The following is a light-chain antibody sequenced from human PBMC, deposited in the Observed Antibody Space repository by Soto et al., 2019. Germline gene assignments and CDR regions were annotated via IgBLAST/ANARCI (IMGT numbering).Light chain of an antibody. CDR1: QSISSW. CDR2: DAS. J-gene: IGKJ1*01. V-gene: IGKV1-5*01. Sequence: DIQMTQSPSTLSASVGDRVTITCRASQSISSWLAWYQQKPGKAPKLPIYDASSLESGVPSRLSGSGSGTEFTLTISSLQPDDFATYCWQQYKSYSAEPWTFGQGTKVEIK. CDR3: QQYKSYSAEPWT.